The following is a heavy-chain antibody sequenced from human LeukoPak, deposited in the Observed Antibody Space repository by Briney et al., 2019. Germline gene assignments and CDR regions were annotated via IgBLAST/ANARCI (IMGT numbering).Heavy chain of an antibody. Sequence: GGSLRLSCAASGFTFSSYSMNWVRQAPGKGLEWVSSISSSSSYIYYADSVKGRFTISRDNAKNSLYLQMNSLRAEDTAVYYCARSKGGGSIAARLVYYYYYMDVWGKGTTVTVSS. CDR2: ISSSSSYI. CDR3: ARSKGGGSIAARLVYYYYYMDV. CDR1: GFTFSSYS. D-gene: IGHD6-6*01. V-gene: IGHV3-21*01. J-gene: IGHJ6*03.